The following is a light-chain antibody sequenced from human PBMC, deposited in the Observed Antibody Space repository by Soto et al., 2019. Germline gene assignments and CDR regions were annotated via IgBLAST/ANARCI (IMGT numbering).Light chain of an antibody. CDR2: ASF. V-gene: IGKV1-39*01. CDR3: QQSYNTPYT. J-gene: IGKJ2*01. CDR1: RSISSY. Sequence: DIQMTQSPSSLSVSVGDRVTITCRASRSISSYLNWYQQKPGKAPELLIYASFNLQSGVPSRFSGSGSGTDFTLTISSLQPEDFATYYCQQSYNTPYTSGQGTKLEMK.